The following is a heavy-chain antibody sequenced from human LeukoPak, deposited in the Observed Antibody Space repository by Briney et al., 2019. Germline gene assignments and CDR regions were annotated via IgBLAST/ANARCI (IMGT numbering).Heavy chain of an antibody. V-gene: IGHV3-23*01. CDR2: ISATDGSA. D-gene: IGHD2-15*01. CDR3: ARADSAVVSNYYYYYMDV. Sequence: GGSLRLSCAASRFTFSSYAMSWVRQAPGKGLEWVSVISATDGSAYYADSVKGRFTISRDNSKNALYLQMNSLRAEDTAVYYCARADSAVVSNYYYYYMDVWGKGTTVTISS. CDR1: RFTFSSYA. J-gene: IGHJ6*03.